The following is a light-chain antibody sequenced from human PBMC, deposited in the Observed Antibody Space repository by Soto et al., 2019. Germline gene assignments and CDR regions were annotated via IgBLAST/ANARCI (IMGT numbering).Light chain of an antibody. CDR2: GAS. J-gene: IGKJ1*01. CDR1: QSVSSSY. CDR3: QQYGSSWT. V-gene: IGKV3-20*01. Sequence: EIMLSKGPSTLPLSPGASSTLSCRPSQSVSSSYIAWYQQKPGQAPSLLIYGASSRATGIPDRFSGSGSGTDFTLTISRLQPDDFAVYYCQQYGSSWTFGQGTKVDI.